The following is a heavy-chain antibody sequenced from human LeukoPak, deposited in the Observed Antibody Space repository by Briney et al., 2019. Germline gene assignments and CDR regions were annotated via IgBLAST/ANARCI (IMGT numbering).Heavy chain of an antibody. CDR3: ARHIAVDTAFDY. CDR2: IYPGDSDT. D-gene: IGHD5-18*01. CDR1: GYSFTTYW. Sequence: GESLKISCKSSGYSFTTYWIGWVRQVPGKGLEWMGIIYPGDSDTRYSPSFQGQVTISADKSISTAYLQWSSLKASDTAMYYCARHIAVDTAFDYWGQGTLVTVSS. J-gene: IGHJ4*02. V-gene: IGHV5-51*01.